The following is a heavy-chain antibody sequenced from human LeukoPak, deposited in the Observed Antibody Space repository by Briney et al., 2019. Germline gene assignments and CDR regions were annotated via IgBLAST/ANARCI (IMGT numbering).Heavy chain of an antibody. CDR1: GYTFTSYA. D-gene: IGHD3-16*02. CDR3: ARSPPYDYVWGSYRFHDAFDI. V-gene: IGHV1-3*01. J-gene: IGHJ3*02. CDR2: INAGNGST. Sequence: VASVKVSCKASGYTFTSYAMHWVRQAPGQRLEWMGWINAGNGSTKYSQKFQGRVTITRDTSASTAYMELSSLRSEDTAVYYCARSPPYDYVWGSYRFHDAFDIWGQGTMVTVSS.